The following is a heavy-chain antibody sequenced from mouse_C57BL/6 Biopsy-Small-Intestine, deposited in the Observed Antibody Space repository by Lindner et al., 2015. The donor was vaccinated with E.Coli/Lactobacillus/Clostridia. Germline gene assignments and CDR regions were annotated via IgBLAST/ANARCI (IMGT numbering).Heavy chain of an antibody. Sequence: VQLQESGPELVKPGASVKISCKASGYAFSSSWMNWVKQRPGKGLEWIGRIYPGDGDTNYNGKFKGKATLTADKSSSTAYMQLSSLTSEDSAVYFCAYYSNYFYAMDYWGQGTSVTVSS. J-gene: IGHJ4*01. CDR2: IYPGDGDT. CDR1: GYAFSSSW. CDR3: AYYSNYFYAMDY. V-gene: IGHV1-82*01. D-gene: IGHD2-5*01.